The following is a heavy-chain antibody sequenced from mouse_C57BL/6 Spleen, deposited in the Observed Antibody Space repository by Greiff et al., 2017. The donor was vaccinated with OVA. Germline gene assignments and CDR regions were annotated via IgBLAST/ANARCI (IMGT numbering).Heavy chain of an antibody. CDR1: GYTFTSYW. J-gene: IGHJ2*01. Sequence: VKLMESGAELVKPGASVKLSCKASGYTFTSYWMHWVKQRPGRGLEWIGRIDPDSGGTNYNEKFKSKATLTVAKPSSTAYMQLSSLTSEDSAVXYCARGTTEVDYWGKGTTLTVSS. V-gene: IGHV1-72*01. D-gene: IGHD1-1*01. CDR2: IDPDSGGT. CDR3: ARGTTEVDY.